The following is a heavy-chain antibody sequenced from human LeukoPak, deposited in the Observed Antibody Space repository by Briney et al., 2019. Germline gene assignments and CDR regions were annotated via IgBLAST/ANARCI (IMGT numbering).Heavy chain of an antibody. CDR3: ARVAILSFGESLDY. Sequence: ASVKVSCKASGYSFSSYALTWVRQVAGQGLEWMGWITTNTGKPTYAQSFTGRFVFSLDTSVNTAYLQINSLKTEDTAVYYCARVAILSFGESLDYWGQGTLVTVSS. CDR1: GYSFSSYA. CDR2: ITTNTGKP. D-gene: IGHD3-10*01. V-gene: IGHV7-4-1*02. J-gene: IGHJ4*02.